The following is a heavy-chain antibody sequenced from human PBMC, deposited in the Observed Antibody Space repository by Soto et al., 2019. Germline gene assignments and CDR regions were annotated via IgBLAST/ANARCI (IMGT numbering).Heavy chain of an antibody. CDR1: GFTFSSYS. D-gene: IGHD1-1*01. V-gene: IGHV3-48*01. CDR3: ARCWNDLIYYYYYMDV. CDR2: ISSSSSTI. J-gene: IGHJ6*03. Sequence: GGSLRLSCAASGFTFSSYSMNWVRQAPGKGLEWVSYISSSSSTIYYADSVKGRFTISRDNAKNSLYLQMNSLRAEDTAVYYCARCWNDLIYYYYYMDVWGKGTKVTVSS.